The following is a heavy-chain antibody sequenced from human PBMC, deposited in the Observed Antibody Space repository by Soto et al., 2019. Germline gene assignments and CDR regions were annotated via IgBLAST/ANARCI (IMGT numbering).Heavy chain of an antibody. V-gene: IGHV3-23*01. J-gene: IGHJ4*02. CDR2: ASGSGSGT. CDR3: AKGRPGVAAAPDN. D-gene: IGHD2-21*01. CDR1: GFTFSDYA. Sequence: HPGGSLRLSCAASGFTFSDYAMAWVRQAPGKGLEWVSSASGSGSGTYYADSVKGRFTISRDNSKNTLFLHMTNLRAGDTALYFCAKGRPGVAAAPDNWGQGTLVTVSS.